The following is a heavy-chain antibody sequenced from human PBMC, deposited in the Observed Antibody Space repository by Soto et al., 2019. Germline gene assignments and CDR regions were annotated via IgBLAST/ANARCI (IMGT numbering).Heavy chain of an antibody. J-gene: IGHJ4*02. CDR2: IWRDGSTE. D-gene: IGHD2-15*01. CDR3: ARSGECSAGNCYLRGPFDY. CDR1: GFASNPIP. Sequence: PGGSVRLSCAGSGFASNPIPMHWVRQAPRKGLQWVAAIWRDGSTEKYADSVKGRFTLSRDNSKNRVYLQMKSLRAEDTAVYFCARSGECSAGNCYLRGPFDYWGQGSQVTVSS. V-gene: IGHV3-33*01.